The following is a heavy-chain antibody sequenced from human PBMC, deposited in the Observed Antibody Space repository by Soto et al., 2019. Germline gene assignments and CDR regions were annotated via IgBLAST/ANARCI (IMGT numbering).Heavy chain of an antibody. V-gene: IGHV1-46*03. J-gene: IGHJ6*03. CDR3: AREGSCSGGSCYLAYYYYYMDV. Sequence: ASVKVSCKASGYTFPSYYMHWVRQAPGQGLVWMGIINPRGGRTSYAQKFQGRVTMTRDASTSTVYRELSGLRSEGTAVYDGAREGSCSGGSCYLAYYYYYMDVWGKGTTVTVSS. CDR1: GYTFPSYY. CDR2: INPRGGRT. D-gene: IGHD2-15*01.